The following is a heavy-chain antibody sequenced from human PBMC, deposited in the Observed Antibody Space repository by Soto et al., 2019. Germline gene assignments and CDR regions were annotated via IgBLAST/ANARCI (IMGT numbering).Heavy chain of an antibody. CDR3: TSPAGMADRRDDI. D-gene: IGHD1-1*01. V-gene: IGHV3-73*01. J-gene: IGHJ3*02. CDR1: RFTFGDYP. Sequence: GGSLRLSCVASRFTFGDYPMNWVRQASGKGLEWVGRIRSKANSYATAYAASVKGRFTISRDDSKNTAYLQMNSLKTEDTAVYYCTSPAGMADRRDDIWGQGTMVTVSS. CDR2: IRSKANSYAT.